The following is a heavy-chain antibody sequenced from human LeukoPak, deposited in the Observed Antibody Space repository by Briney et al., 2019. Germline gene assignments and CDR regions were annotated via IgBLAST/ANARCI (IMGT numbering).Heavy chain of an antibody. CDR3: ARRSLTTGGHAFDV. V-gene: IGHV3-11*01. Sequence: GASLRLSCAATGFTFSDHNMGWMGQAPGKGLEWTSYMSGSGIYYADSVKGRFTISRDNAKNSLYLQMSSLRAEDSAVYFCARRSLTTGGHAFDVWGQGTLVTVSS. CDR1: GFTFSDHN. D-gene: IGHD1-1*01. CDR2: MSGSGI. J-gene: IGHJ3*01.